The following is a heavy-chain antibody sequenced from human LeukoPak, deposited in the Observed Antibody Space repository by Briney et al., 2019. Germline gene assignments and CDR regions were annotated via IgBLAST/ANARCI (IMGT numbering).Heavy chain of an antibody. Sequence: GGSLRLSCAASLFTFSSYAMTWVRQAPGKGLEWVSSISDSGGRTYYADSVKGRFTISRDNSKTMLHLQMNSRRAEDTGVYYCTTVKYPTFSSGRYYFDYWGQGTLVTVSS. D-gene: IGHD6-19*01. CDR1: LFTFSSYA. J-gene: IGHJ4*02. CDR2: ISDSGGRT. CDR3: TTVKYPTFSSGRYYFDY. V-gene: IGHV3-23*01.